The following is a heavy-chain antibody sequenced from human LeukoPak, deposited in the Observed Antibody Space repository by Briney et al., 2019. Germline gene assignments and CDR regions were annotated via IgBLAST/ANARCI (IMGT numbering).Heavy chain of an antibody. Sequence: GESLKISCKGSGCSFTSYWIGWVRQLPGKVLDWMGIIYPGDSDTRYNPSFQGQVTISADKSISTAYLQWSSLKASDTATYYCAKQPARAPMTTVLNWFDPWGQGTLVTVSS. J-gene: IGHJ5*02. CDR2: IYPGDSDT. V-gene: IGHV5-51*01. CDR3: AKQPARAPMTTVLNWFDP. D-gene: IGHD4-11*01. CDR1: GCSFTSYW.